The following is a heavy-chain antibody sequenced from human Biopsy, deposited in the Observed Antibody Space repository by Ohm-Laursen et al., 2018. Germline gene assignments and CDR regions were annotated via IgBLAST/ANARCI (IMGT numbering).Heavy chain of an antibody. V-gene: IGHV4-34*01. Sequence: TLSLTCAVYGGSFSGYYWSWIRQPPGKGLAWIGEINHSGSTNYNPSLKSRVTISVGTSKNQFSLKLNSVTAADTAVHYCARGRLRAVARFDYWGQGTLVTVSS. CDR2: INHSGST. J-gene: IGHJ4*02. CDR3: ARGRLRAVARFDY. D-gene: IGHD6-19*01. CDR1: GGSFSGYY.